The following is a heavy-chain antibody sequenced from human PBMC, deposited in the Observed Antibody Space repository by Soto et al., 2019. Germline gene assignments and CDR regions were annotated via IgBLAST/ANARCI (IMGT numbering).Heavy chain of an antibody. CDR3: AKPIRVRSGWFDY. CDR2: ISGSGGST. J-gene: IGHJ4*02. V-gene: IGHV3-23*01. D-gene: IGHD6-19*01. Sequence: PGGSLRLSCAASGFTFSSYAMSWVRQAPGKGLEWVSAISGSGGSTYYADSVKGRFTISGDNSKNTLYLQMNSLRAEDTAVYYCAKPIRVRSGWFDYWGQGTLVTVSS. CDR1: GFTFSSYA.